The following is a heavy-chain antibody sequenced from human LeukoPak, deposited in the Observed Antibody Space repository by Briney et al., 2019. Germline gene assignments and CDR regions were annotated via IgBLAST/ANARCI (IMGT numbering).Heavy chain of an antibody. CDR1: GFTFSSYA. D-gene: IGHD1-26*01. Sequence: GGSLRLSCAASGFTFSSYAMSWVRQAPGKGLEWVSAISGSGGSTYYADSVKGRFTISRDNSKNTLYLQMNSLRAEDTAVYYCAKDPCIVGATGDYFDYWGQGTLVTVSS. J-gene: IGHJ4*02. CDR2: ISGSGGST. V-gene: IGHV3-23*01. CDR3: AKDPCIVGATGDYFDY.